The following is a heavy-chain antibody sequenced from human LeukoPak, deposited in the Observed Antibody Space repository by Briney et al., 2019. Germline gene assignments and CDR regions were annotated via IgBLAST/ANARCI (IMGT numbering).Heavy chain of an antibody. Sequence: ASVKVSCKASGYTFTSYYMHWVRQAPGQGLEWMGIINPSGSSTSYAQKFQGRVTMTRDMSTSTVYMELSSLRSEDTAVYYCARDIGMHDSSGYYPYYFDYWGQGTLVTVSS. CDR1: GYTFTSYY. D-gene: IGHD3-22*01. CDR2: INPSGSST. CDR3: ARDIGMHDSSGYYPYYFDY. V-gene: IGHV1-46*01. J-gene: IGHJ4*02.